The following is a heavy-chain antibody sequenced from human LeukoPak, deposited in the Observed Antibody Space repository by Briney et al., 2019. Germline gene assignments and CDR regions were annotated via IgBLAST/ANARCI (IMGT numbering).Heavy chain of an antibody. CDR3: ARVRYCSSSTNCWDYFDY. CDR2: IITMHGIA. D-gene: IGHD2-2*01. V-gene: IGHV1-69*04. J-gene: IGHJ4*01. CDR1: GGTFSSYA. Sequence: ASVKVSCEASGGTFSSYAFTWVRQAPGQGLEWMGRIITMHGIANYAQKFQGRVTMTADKSTSTAYMELSSLRSEDTAVYYCARVRYCSSSTNCWDYFDYWGQGTLVTVSS.